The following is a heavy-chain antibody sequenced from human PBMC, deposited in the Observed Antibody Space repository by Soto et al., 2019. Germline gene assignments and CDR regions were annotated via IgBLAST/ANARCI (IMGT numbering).Heavy chain of an antibody. CDR2: IYYSGST. CDR1: GGSISSGGYY. V-gene: IGHV4-31*03. D-gene: IGHD3-22*01. Sequence: LSLTCTVSGGSISSGGYYWSWIRQHPGKGLEWIGYIYYSGSTYYNPSLKSRVTISVDTSKNQFSLKLSSVTAADTAVYYCARNPGPYYYDSSGYYYYFDYWGQGTLVTVSS. CDR3: ARNPGPYYYDSSGYYYYFDY. J-gene: IGHJ4*02.